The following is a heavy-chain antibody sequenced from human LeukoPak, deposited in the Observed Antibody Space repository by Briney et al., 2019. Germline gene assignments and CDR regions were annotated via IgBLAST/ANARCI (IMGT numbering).Heavy chain of an antibody. J-gene: IGHJ4*02. V-gene: IGHV3-30*02. CDR2: IRYDGSNK. CDR3: AKDAIAVAGRVY. CDR1: GFTFSSYG. D-gene: IGHD6-19*01. Sequence: PGRSLRLSCAASGFTFSSYGMHWVRQAPGKGLEWVAFIRYDGSNKYYADSVKGRFTISRDNSKNTLYLQMNSLRAEDTAVYYCAKDAIAVAGRVYWGQGTLVTVSS.